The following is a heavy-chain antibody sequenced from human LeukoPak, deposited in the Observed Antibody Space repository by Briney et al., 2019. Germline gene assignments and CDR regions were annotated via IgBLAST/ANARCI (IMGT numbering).Heavy chain of an antibody. CDR1: GGTFSSYA. Sequence: SVKVSCKASGGTFSSYAISWVRQAPGQGLEWMGGIIPIFGTANYAQKFQGRVTITADESTSTAYMELSRLRSDDTAVYYCARVGYDSSGYYGDFDYWGQGTLVTVSS. CDR3: ARVGYDSSGYYGDFDY. CDR2: IIPIFGTA. J-gene: IGHJ4*02. V-gene: IGHV1-69*13. D-gene: IGHD3-22*01.